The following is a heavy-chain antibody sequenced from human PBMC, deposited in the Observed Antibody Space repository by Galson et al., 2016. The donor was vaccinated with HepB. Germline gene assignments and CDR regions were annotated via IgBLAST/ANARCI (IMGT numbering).Heavy chain of an antibody. CDR2: ISGSGANT. J-gene: IGHJ3*02. D-gene: IGHD3-22*01. V-gene: IGHV3-23*01. CDR1: GFTFSSYA. Sequence: SLRLSCAASGFTFSSYAMTWVRQAPGKGLEWVSGISGSGANTYYANAVKGRFTISRDNSNNTLYLQMNNLRAEDTALYYCASERLDSSGYSYPDAFEIWGLGTMVTVSS. CDR3: ASERLDSSGYSYPDAFEI.